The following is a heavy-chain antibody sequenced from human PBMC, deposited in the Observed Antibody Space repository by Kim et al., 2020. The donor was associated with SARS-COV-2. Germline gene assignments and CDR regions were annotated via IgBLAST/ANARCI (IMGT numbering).Heavy chain of an antibody. CDR3: AKDPQGNREAFDI. Sequence: YADSVKGRFTISRDNSKNSLYLQMNSLRTEDTALYYCAKDPQGNREAFDIWGQGTMVTVSS. D-gene: IGHD4-4*01. V-gene: IGHV3-43*01. J-gene: IGHJ3*02.